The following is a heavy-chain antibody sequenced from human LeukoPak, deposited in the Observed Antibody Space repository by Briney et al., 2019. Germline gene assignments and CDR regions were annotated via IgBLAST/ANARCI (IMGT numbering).Heavy chain of an antibody. D-gene: IGHD3-10*01. Sequence: SETLSLTCTVSGGSISSSSYYWGWIRQPPGKGLEWIGSIYYSGSTYYNPSLKSRVTISVDTSKNQFSLKLSSVTAADTAVYYCARTAFGGGTDYWGQGTLVTVSS. CDR3: ARTAFGGGTDY. CDR1: GGSISSSSYY. CDR2: IYYSGST. J-gene: IGHJ4*02. V-gene: IGHV4-39*01.